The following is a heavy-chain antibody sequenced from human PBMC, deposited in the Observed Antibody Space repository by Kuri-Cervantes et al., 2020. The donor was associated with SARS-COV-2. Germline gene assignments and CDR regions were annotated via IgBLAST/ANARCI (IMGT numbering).Heavy chain of an antibody. J-gene: IGHJ6*03. D-gene: IGHD3-3*01. V-gene: IGHV4-59*01. CDR3: ARWFGVVSRASYIDV. CDR2: IYYSGST. CDR1: GGSISSYY. Sequence: ESLKISCTVSGGSISSYYWSWIRQPPGKGLEWIGYIYYSGSTNYNPSLKSRVTISVDTSKNQFSLKLSSVTAADTAVYYCARWFGVVSRASYIDVWGKGTTVSVSS.